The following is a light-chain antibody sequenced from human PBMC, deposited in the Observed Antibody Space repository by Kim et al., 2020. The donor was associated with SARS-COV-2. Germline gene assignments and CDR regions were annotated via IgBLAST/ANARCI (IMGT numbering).Light chain of an antibody. CDR1: VRVISN. CDR2: DAS. CDR3: QQYNDGPPGDT. Sequence: GARRTRPCWASVRVISNLVLYKEKPDPAPTLLIHDASTRTSDIPTRNSGSGSGTGFNLTISSLPSEGFEVYYCQQYNDGPPGDTFGQGTKLEIK. J-gene: IGKJ2*01. V-gene: IGKV3-15*01.